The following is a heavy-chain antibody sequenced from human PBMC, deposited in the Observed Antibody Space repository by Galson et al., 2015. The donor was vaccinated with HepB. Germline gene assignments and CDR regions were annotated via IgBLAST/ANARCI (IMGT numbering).Heavy chain of an antibody. CDR3: ARAGCGGDCYWASH. Sequence: SLRLSCAASEFTFNHYAVHWVRQAPGKGLEWVAVISYDGSNKYYADSVKGRFTISRDNSKNTLYLHMNSLRPEDTAVYYCARAGCGGDCYWASHWGQGTLVTVAS. CDR2: ISYDGSNK. V-gene: IGHV3-30-3*01. D-gene: IGHD2-21*02. CDR1: EFTFNHYA. J-gene: IGHJ4*02.